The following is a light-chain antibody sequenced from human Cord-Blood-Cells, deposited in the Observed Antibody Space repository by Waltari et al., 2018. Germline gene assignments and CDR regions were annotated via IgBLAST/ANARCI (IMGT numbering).Light chain of an antibody. CDR3: CSYAGSYTFV. V-gene: IGLV2-11*01. J-gene: IGLJ2*01. CDR2: DVS. CDR1: SSDVGGSNY. Sequence: QSALTQPRSVSGSPGQSVTISCTGTSSDVGGSNYVSWYQQHPGKAPKLMIYDVSKRPSGVPDRFSGSKSGNPASLTISGLQAEDEADYYCCSYAGSYTFVFGGGTKLTVL.